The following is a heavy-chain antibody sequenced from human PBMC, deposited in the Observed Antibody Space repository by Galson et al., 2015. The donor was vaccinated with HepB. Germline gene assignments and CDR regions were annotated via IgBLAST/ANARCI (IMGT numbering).Heavy chain of an antibody. Sequence: SLRLSCAASGFTFSNAWMSWVRQAPGKGLEWVGRIKSKTDGGTTDYAAPVKGRFTISRDDSKNTLYLQMNSLKTEDTAVYYCTTDPSFVCSSTSCYYYYGMDVWGQGTTVTVSS. D-gene: IGHD2-2*01. CDR3: TTDPSFVCSSTSCYYYYGMDV. V-gene: IGHV3-15*01. CDR1: GFTFSNAW. J-gene: IGHJ6*01. CDR2: IKSKTDGGTT.